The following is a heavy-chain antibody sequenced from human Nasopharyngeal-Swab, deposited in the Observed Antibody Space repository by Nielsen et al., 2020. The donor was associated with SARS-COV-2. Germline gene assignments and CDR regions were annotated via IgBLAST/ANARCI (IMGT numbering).Heavy chain of an antibody. J-gene: IGHJ4*02. CDR2: MNSDGSSI. Sequence: ESLKISCAASGFTFSNYGMHWVRQAPGKGLVWVSSMNSDGSSINYADSVKGRFSISRDNAENTLYLQMNSLRPEDTAVYYCTREYTRSSGFDYWGQGILVTVSS. V-gene: IGHV3-74*01. D-gene: IGHD6-6*01. CDR3: TREYTRSSGFDY. CDR1: GFTFSNYG.